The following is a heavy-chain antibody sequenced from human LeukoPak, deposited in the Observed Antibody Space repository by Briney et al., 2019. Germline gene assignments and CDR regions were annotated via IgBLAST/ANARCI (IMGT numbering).Heavy chain of an antibody. CDR3: AREGYYYDSSGYYPFDY. D-gene: IGHD3-22*01. Sequence: GESLEISCKGSGYSFASYWFGWVGQLPGKGLGWMGIFYPGDSDTRYSPSFQGQVTISADKSISTAYLQWSSLKASDTAMSYCAREGYYYDSSGYYPFDYWGQGTLVTVSS. CDR1: GYSFASYW. J-gene: IGHJ4*02. CDR2: FYPGDSDT. V-gene: IGHV5-51*01.